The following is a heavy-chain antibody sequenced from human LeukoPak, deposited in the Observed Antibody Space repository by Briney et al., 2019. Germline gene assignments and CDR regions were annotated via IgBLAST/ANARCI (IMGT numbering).Heavy chain of an antibody. V-gene: IGHV1-2*02. CDR2: INPNSGGT. J-gene: IGHJ6*03. Sequence: ASVKVSCKASGGTFSSYAISWVRQAPGQGLEWMGWINPNSGGTNYAQKFQGRVTMTRDTSISTAYMELSRLRSDDTAVYYCASSGSEYDFWSGYSGREDMDVWGKGTTVTVSS. CDR1: GGTFSSYA. CDR3: ASSGSEYDFWSGYSGREDMDV. D-gene: IGHD3-3*01.